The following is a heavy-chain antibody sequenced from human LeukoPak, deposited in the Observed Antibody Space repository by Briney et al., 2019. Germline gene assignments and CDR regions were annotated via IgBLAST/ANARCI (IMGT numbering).Heavy chain of an antibody. V-gene: IGHV5-51*01. CDR3: ARHNRDGSGRRFDY. CDR2: IYPGDSDT. Sequence: GESLKISCTGSGDSFTNYWIGWVRQMPGKGLEWMGIIYPGDSDTRYSPSFQGQVTILADKSISTAYLQWSSLKASDTAMYYCARHNRDGSGRRFDYWGQGTLVTVSS. D-gene: IGHD3-10*01. CDR1: GDSFTNYW. J-gene: IGHJ4*02.